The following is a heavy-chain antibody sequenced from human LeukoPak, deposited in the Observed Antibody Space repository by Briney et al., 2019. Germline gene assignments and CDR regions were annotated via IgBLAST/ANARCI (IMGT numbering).Heavy chain of an antibody. J-gene: IGHJ4*02. V-gene: IGHV3-66*01. Sequence: GGSLRLSCAASGFTFSSYSMHWVRQAPGKGLEWVSVIHSGGNTYYADSVKGRFTISRDYSKNTLYLQMNSLRAEDTAVYYCARVVGSHYAFDYWGQGTLVTVPS. CDR1: GFTFSSYS. CDR3: ARVVGSHYAFDY. D-gene: IGHD1-26*01. CDR2: IHSGGNT.